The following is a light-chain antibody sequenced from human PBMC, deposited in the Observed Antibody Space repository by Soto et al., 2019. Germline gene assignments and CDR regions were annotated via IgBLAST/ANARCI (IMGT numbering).Light chain of an antibody. CDR3: QQYNNWVT. CDR2: GAS. Sequence: EIVMTQSPATLSVSPGERATLSCRASQIVSSNLAWYQQKPGQATRLLIYGASTRANGIPARFSGSGSGTDFTLTISSLQSEDFAVYYCQQYNNWVTFGGGTKVEIK. J-gene: IGKJ4*01. V-gene: IGKV3-15*01. CDR1: QIVSSN.